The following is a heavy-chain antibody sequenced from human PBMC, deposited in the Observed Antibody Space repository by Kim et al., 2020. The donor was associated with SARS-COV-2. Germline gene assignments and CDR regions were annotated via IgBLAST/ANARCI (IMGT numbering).Heavy chain of an antibody. V-gene: IGHV3-30*07. D-gene: IGHD6-13*01. J-gene: IGHJ4*02. Sequence: ADSVKGRFTISRANSKNPLDLQRNSRRAEDTAVYYCARDQSAGYSSSWNDYWGQGTLVTVSS. CDR3: ARDQSAGYSSSWNDY.